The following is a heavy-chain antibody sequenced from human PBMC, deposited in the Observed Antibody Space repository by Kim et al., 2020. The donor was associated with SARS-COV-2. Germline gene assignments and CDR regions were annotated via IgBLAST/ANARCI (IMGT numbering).Heavy chain of an antibody. V-gene: IGHV3-66*01. Sequence: GGSLRLSCAASGFTVSSNYMSWVRQAPGKGLEWVSVIYSGGSTYYADSVKGRFTISRDNSKNTLYLQMNSLRAEDTAVYYCARGAHDGSYVGGEWGQGTLVTVSS. CDR2: IYSGGST. CDR1: GFTVSSNY. J-gene: IGHJ4*02. D-gene: IGHD3-16*01. CDR3: ARGAHDGSYVGGE.